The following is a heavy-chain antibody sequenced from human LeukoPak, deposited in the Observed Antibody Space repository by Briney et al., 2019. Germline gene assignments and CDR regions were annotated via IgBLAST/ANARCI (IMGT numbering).Heavy chain of an antibody. CDR3: ARLVNEYSSSSDDY. D-gene: IGHD6-6*01. J-gene: IGHJ4*02. CDR2: IYYSGST. CDR1: GGSFSGYY. V-gene: IGHV4-59*01. Sequence: SETLSLTCAVYGGSFSGYYWSWIRQPPGKGLEWIGYIYYSGSTNYNPSLKSRVTISVDTSKNQFSLKLSSVTAADTAVYYCARLVNEYSSSSDDYWGQGTLVTVSS.